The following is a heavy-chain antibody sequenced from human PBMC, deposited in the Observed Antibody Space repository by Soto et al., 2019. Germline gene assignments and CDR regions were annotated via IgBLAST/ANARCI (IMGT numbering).Heavy chain of an antibody. CDR3: AKELGGYSYGYELDY. CDR1: GFTFDSYA. D-gene: IGHD5-18*01. V-gene: IGHV3-9*01. CDR2: IGWNSGTK. J-gene: IGHJ4*02. Sequence: EVQLVDSGGGLVQPGRSLRLSCAASGFTFDSYAMHWVRQAPGKGLEWVSSIGWNSGTKGYADSVKGRFTISRDNAKNCLYLQMDSLRAEDTALYYCAKELGGYSYGYELDYWGQGTLVTVSS.